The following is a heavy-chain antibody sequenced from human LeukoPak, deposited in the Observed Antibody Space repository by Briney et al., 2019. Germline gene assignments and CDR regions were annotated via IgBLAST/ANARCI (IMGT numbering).Heavy chain of an antibody. V-gene: IGHV4-39*01. D-gene: IGHD3-10*01. J-gene: IGHJ3*01. CDR1: GGSISSSIYY. CDR3: ARGVNV. CDR2: IYYSVNT. Sequence: SETLSLTCTVSGGSISSSIYYWGWIRQPPGKGLEWIGSIYYSVNTNYNPSLKSRVTISVDTSKNQFSLRLSSVTAADTAVYYCARGVNVWGQGTMVTVSS.